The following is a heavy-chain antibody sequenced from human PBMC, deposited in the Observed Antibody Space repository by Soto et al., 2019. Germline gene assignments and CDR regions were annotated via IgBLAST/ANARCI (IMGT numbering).Heavy chain of an antibody. J-gene: IGHJ5*02. CDR1: GDSINNTYW. D-gene: IGHD1-7*01. Sequence: SETLSLTCIVSGDSINNTYWWSWVRQAPEKGLEWIGEIYHTGGRSYMPSLRGRITLSVDTSKNQFSLKLTSVTAADTAVYYCAREGHNWNYVSWFDPWGQGTLVTVS. V-gene: IGHV4-4*02. CDR2: IYHTGGR. CDR3: AREGHNWNYVSWFDP.